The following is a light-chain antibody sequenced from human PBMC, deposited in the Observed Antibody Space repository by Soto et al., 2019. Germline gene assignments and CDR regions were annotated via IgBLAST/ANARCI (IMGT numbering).Light chain of an antibody. CDR2: EVN. CDR3: SSYTISNTYV. J-gene: IGLJ1*01. V-gene: IGLV2-14*01. CDR1: SSDVGRYNY. Sequence: QSALAQPASVSGSPGQSITISCTGTSSDVGRYNYVSWYQHHPGKAPKLMIYEVNNRPSGVSNRFSGSKSGNTASLTISGLQAEDEADYYCSSYTISNTYVFGTGTKVT.